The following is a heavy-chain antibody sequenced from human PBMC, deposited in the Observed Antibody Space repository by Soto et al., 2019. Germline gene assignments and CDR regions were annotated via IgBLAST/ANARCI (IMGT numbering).Heavy chain of an antibody. Sequence: SLRLSCAASGFTFSSYAMHWVRQAPGKGLEWVAVISYDGSNKYYADSVKGRFTISRDNSKNTLYLQMNSLRAEDTALYYCAKDLDSSSWYFTFNIWGQGTMVTVSS. CDR1: GFTFSSYA. CDR3: AKDLDSSSWYFTFNI. D-gene: IGHD6-13*01. V-gene: IGHV3-30-3*01. CDR2: ISYDGSNK. J-gene: IGHJ3*02.